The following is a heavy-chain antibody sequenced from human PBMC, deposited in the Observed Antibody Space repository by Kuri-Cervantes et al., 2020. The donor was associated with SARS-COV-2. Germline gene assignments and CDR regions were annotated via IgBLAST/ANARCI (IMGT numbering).Heavy chain of an antibody. J-gene: IGHJ4*02. CDR1: GFTFSRSW. CDR2: INSDGSVT. V-gene: IGHV3-74*01. Sequence: GGSLRLSCAASGFTFSRSWMLWVRQAPGKGLVWVSRINSDGSVTSYPDSVEGRFTISRDNAKNSRYLQMNSLRAEDTAVYYCARVRSWDEYFDYWGQGTLVTVSS. CDR3: ARVRSWDEYFDY. D-gene: IGHD6-13*01.